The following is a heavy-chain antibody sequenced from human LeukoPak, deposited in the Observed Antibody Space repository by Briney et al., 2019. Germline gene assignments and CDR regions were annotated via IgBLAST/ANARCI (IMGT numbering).Heavy chain of an antibody. J-gene: IGHJ4*02. CDR3: AKDQTPYY. V-gene: IGHV3-21*04. CDR1: GFTFSSYN. Sequence: PGGSLRLSCAASGFTFSSYNMNWVRQAPGKGLEWVSSITSDSRYMYYADSVKGRFTISRDNAKNALHLQMNSLRAEDTAVYYCAKDQTPYYWGQGTLVTVSS. CDR2: ITSDSRYM.